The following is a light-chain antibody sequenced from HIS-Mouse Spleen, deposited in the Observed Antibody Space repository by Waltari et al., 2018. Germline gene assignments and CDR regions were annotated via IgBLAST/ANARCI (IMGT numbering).Light chain of an antibody. V-gene: IGKV3-15*01. CDR1: QSVSSN. Sequence: EIVMTQSPATLPVSPGERATIPGRASQSVSSNLAWYQQKPGQAPRLLIYGASTRATGIPARCSGSGSGTEFTLTISSMQSEDFAVYYCQKYNNWPPRTFGQGTKLEIK. J-gene: IGKJ2*01. CDR2: GAS. CDR3: QKYNNWPPRT.